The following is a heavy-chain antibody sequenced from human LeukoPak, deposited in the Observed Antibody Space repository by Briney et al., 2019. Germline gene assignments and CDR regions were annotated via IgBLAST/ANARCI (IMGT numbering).Heavy chain of an antibody. CDR3: AREALGTSDFDY. Sequence: SETLSLTCTVSGGSISSYYWNWIRQPPGKGLEWTGYISYSGSTNYNPSLKSRVTISVDTSKNQFSLKLNSVTAADTAVYYCAREALGTSDFDYWGQGTLVTVSS. V-gene: IGHV4-59*01. D-gene: IGHD7-27*01. CDR2: ISYSGST. CDR1: GGSISSYY. J-gene: IGHJ4*02.